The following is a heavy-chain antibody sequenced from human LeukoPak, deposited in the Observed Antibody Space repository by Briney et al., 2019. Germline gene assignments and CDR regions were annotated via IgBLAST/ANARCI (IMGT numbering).Heavy chain of an antibody. CDR3: ARVGSTSCSDY. J-gene: IGHJ4*02. Sequence: GGSLRLSCAASGFTFSSYEMNWVRQAPGKGLEWVSYISSSGSTIYYADSVKGRFTISRDNAKNSLYLQMNSLRAEDTAVYYWARVGSTSCSDYWGQGTLVTVSS. CDR2: ISSSGSTI. D-gene: IGHD2-2*01. CDR1: GFTFSSYE. V-gene: IGHV3-48*03.